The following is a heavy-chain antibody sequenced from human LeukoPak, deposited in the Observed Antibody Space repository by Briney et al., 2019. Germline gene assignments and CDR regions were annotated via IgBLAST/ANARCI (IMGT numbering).Heavy chain of an antibody. CDR1: GGSISSGDYY. V-gene: IGHV4-30-4*08. CDR2: IYYSGST. CDR3: ARADIVVVPAAADAFDI. D-gene: IGHD2-2*01. Sequence: SQTLSLTCTVSGGSISSGDYYWSWIRQPPGKGLEWIGYIYYSGSTYYNPSLKSRVTISVDTSKNQFSLKLSSVTAADAAVYYCARADIVVVPAAADAFDIWGQGTMVTVPS. J-gene: IGHJ3*02.